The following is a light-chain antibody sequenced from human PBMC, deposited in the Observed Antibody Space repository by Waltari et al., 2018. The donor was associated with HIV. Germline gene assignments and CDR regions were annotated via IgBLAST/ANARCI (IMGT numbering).Light chain of an antibody. V-gene: IGLV2-14*01. CDR2: DVS. Sequence: QSALTQPASVSGSPGQSITISCTGTSRDVGGYNYVSWYQQHPGKAPKLMIYDVSKRPSGVSNRFSGSKSGNTASLTISGLQAEDEADYYCSSYTSRGVVFGGGTKLTVL. J-gene: IGLJ2*01. CDR1: SRDVGGYNY. CDR3: SSYTSRGVV.